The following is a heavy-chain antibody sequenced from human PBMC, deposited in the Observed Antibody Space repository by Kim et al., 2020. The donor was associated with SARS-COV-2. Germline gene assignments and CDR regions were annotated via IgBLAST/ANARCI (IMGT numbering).Heavy chain of an antibody. D-gene: IGHD5-18*01. CDR3: ASMTWIQLWPTLDY. V-gene: IGHV4-39*01. CDR1: GGSISSSSYY. J-gene: IGHJ4*02. Sequence: SETLSLTCTVSGGSISSSSYYWGWIRQPPGKGLEWIGSIYYSGSTYYNPSLKSRVTISVDTSKNQFSLKLSSVTAADTAVYYCASMTWIQLWPTLDYWGQGTLVTVSS. CDR2: IYYSGST.